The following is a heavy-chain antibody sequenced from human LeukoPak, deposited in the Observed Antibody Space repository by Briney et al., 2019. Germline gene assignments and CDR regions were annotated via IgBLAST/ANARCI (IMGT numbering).Heavy chain of an antibody. CDR2: IYYSGST. Sequence: PSETLSLTCTASGGSISSYYWSWIRQPPGKGLEWIGYIYYSGSTNYNPSLKSRVTISVDTSKNQFPLKLSSVTAADTAVYYCARARGYYDSSGYYLYYFDYWGQGTLVTVSS. D-gene: IGHD3-22*01. CDR1: GGSISSYY. J-gene: IGHJ4*02. CDR3: ARARGYYDSSGYYLYYFDY. V-gene: IGHV4-59*01.